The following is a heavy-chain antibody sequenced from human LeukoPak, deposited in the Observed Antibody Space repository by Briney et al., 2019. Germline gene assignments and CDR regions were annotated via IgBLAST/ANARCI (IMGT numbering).Heavy chain of an antibody. CDR3: ARATYCSGGSCYHGAGYYYMDV. J-gene: IGHJ6*03. Sequence: PSETLSLTCTVSGDSISGFYWSWIRQPPGKGLEWIGYIYYSGTTNCNPSLKSRLTISVDTSKNQSSLKLSSVTAADTAVYYCARATYCSGGSCYHGAGYYYMDVWGKGTTVTVSS. CDR2: IYYSGTT. V-gene: IGHV4-59*01. D-gene: IGHD2-15*01. CDR1: GDSISGFY.